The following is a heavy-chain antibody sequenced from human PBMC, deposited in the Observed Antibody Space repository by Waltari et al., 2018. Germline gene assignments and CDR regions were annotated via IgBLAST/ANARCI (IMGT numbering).Heavy chain of an antibody. D-gene: IGHD3-22*01. Sequence: EVQLVESGGGLVQPGGSLRLSCAASGFTFSSYSMNWVRQATGKGLEWVSYIRSSSSTIYYADSVKGRFTISRDNAKNSLYLQMNSLRAEDTAVYYCARDPTYYYDSSGSTFDYWGQGTLVTVSS. CDR3: ARDPTYYYDSSGSTFDY. V-gene: IGHV3-48*01. CDR2: IRSSSSTI. CDR1: GFTFSSYS. J-gene: IGHJ4*02.